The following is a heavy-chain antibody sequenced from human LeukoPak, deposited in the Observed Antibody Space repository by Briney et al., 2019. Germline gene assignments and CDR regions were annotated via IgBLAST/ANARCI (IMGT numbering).Heavy chain of an antibody. CDR3: VRRSYTAEGAYFDY. CDR2: IYYSGSN. CDR1: GRSISSSSYY. Sequence: SETLSLTCTVSGRSISSSSYYWVWKPQPPGKALVWIGSIYYSGSNYYNPSLKSQVTISADTSKNQPSLKLSSLTAADTAVYYCVRRSYTAEGAYFDYWGQGTRVTVPT. D-gene: IGHD2-2*02. V-gene: IGHV4-39*01. J-gene: IGHJ4*02.